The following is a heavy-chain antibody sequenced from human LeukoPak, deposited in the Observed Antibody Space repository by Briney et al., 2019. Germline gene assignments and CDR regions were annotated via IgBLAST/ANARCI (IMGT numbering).Heavy chain of an antibody. CDR1: GYTFTVNY. CDR2: INPNSGGT. Sequence: ASVTVSFKASGYTFTVNYMHLIRQAPGQGIERMGWINPNSGGTNYAQEFHGRVTITRDTSISTAYMELSRLRSDDTAVYYCAMDRAPGTDGVWFDPWGQGTLVTVSS. V-gene: IGHV1-2*02. D-gene: IGHD3-10*01. CDR3: AMDRAPGTDGVWFDP. J-gene: IGHJ5*02.